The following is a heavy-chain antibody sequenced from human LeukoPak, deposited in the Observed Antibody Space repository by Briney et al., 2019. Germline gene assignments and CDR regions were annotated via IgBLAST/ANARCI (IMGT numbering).Heavy chain of an antibody. D-gene: IGHD3-3*01. CDR2: ISAYNGNT. V-gene: IGHV1-18*01. CDR3: ARGYDFWSGYYTARIDYGMDV. J-gene: IGHJ6*02. Sequence: VASVKVSCKASGYTFTSYGISWVRQAPGQGLEWMGWISAYNGNTNYAQKLQGRVTMTTDTSTSTAYMELRSLRSDDTAVYYCARGYDFWSGYYTARIDYGMDVWGQGTTVTVSS. CDR1: GYTFTSYG.